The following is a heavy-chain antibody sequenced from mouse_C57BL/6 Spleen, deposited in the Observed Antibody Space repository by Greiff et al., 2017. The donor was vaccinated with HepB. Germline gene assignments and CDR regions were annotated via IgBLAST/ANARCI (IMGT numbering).Heavy chain of an antibody. V-gene: IGHV1-15*01. Sequence: VQLQQSGAELVRPGASVTLSCKASGYTFTDYEMHWVKQTPVHGLEWIGAIDPETGGTAYNQKFKGKAILTADKSSSTAYMKLRSLTSEDSAVYYCTRWEGGDYYAMDYWGQGTSVTVSS. CDR3: TRWEGGDYYAMDY. D-gene: IGHD4-1*01. CDR1: GYTFTDYE. J-gene: IGHJ4*01. CDR2: IDPETGGT.